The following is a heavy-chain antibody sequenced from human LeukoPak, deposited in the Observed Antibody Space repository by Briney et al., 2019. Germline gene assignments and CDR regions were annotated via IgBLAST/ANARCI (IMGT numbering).Heavy chain of an antibody. CDR3: ATHESYGLFDY. CDR2: IIPILGIA. V-gene: IGHV1-69*04. CDR1: GGTFSSYA. J-gene: IGHJ4*02. D-gene: IGHD5-18*01. Sequence: ASVKVSCKASGGTFSSYAISWVRQAPGQGLEWMGRIIPILGIANYAQKFQGRVTITADKSTSTAYMELSSLRSEDTAVYYCATHESYGLFDYWGRGTLVTVSS.